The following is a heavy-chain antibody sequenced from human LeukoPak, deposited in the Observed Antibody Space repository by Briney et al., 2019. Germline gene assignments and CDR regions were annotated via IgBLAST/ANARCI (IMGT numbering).Heavy chain of an antibody. Sequence: GGSLRLTCAASGFTFSNAWMSWIRQAPGKGLEWVSYISSSGSTIYYADSVKGRFTISRDNAKNSLYLQMNSLRAEDTAVYYCARGYSGSLGEYFDYWGQGTLVTVSS. CDR3: ARGYSGSLGEYFDY. CDR1: GFTFSNAW. V-gene: IGHV3-11*01. D-gene: IGHD1-26*01. CDR2: ISSSGSTI. J-gene: IGHJ4*02.